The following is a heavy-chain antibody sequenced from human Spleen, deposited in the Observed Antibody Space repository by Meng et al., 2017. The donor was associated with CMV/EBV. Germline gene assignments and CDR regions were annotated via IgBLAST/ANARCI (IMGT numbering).Heavy chain of an antibody. Sequence: QLQLPESGPGLVKPSETLSLTCTVSGGSISSYYWSWIRQPAGKGLEWIGYIYYSGSTYYNPSLKSRVTISVDTSKNQFSLKLSSVTAADTAVYYCARDGQPIAAAGRGEDYFDYWGQGTLVTVSS. D-gene: IGHD6-13*01. CDR3: ARDGQPIAAAGRGEDYFDY. CDR1: GGSISSYY. V-gene: IGHV4-59*06. J-gene: IGHJ4*02. CDR2: IYYSGST.